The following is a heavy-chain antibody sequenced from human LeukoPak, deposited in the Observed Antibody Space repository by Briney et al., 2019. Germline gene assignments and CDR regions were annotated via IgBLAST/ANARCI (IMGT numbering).Heavy chain of an antibody. Sequence: SETLSLTCTVSGGSVSSGSYYWSWIRQPPGKGLEWIGYIYYSGSTNYNPSPKSRVTISVDTSKNQFSLKLSSVTAADTAVYYCARKTYYYDSSGYYVLDYWGQGTLVTVSS. CDR3: ARKTYYYDSSGYYVLDY. CDR2: IYYSGST. CDR1: GGSVSSGSYY. V-gene: IGHV4-61*01. J-gene: IGHJ4*02. D-gene: IGHD3-22*01.